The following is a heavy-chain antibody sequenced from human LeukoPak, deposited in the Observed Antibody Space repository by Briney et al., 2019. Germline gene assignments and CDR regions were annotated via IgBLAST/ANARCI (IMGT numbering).Heavy chain of an antibody. D-gene: IGHD6-13*01. CDR1: GFTFSSYG. Sequence: GGSLRLSCAASGFTFSSYGMHWVRQAPGKGLEWVAVISYDGSNKYYADSVKGRFTISRDNSKNTLYLQMNSLRAEDTAVYYCAKDRIAAAGTWIDYWGQGTLVTVSS. V-gene: IGHV3-30*18. CDR2: ISYDGSNK. J-gene: IGHJ4*02. CDR3: AKDRIAAAGTWIDY.